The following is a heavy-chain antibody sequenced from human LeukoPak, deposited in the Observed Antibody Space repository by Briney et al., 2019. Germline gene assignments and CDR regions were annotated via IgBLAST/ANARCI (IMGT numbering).Heavy chain of an antibody. CDR3: AKGAEIDH. Sequence: GGSLRLSCAASGVYFNNFAMSWVRQAPGKGVEWLSAMTGPADTTYYASPVRGRFTFSRTYSNNMVFLQMNSLRVEDTAIYYCAKGAEIDHWGEGTLVTVSS. CDR1: GVYFNNFA. V-gene: IGHV3-23*01. J-gene: IGHJ4*02. CDR2: MTGPADTT.